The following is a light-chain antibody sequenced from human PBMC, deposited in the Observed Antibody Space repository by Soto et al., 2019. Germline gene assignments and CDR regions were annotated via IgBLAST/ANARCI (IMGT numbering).Light chain of an antibody. Sequence: QSALTQPASVSGSPGQSITISCTGTSRDVGAYDYVSWYLQYPDKAPQLLIYDVSKRPSGVPDRLSGSKSGNTASLIISGLQAEDEADYYCCSYAGSYTYVFGSGTKVTVL. CDR3: CSYAGSYTYV. V-gene: IGLV2-11*01. CDR2: DVS. J-gene: IGLJ1*01. CDR1: SRDVGAYDY.